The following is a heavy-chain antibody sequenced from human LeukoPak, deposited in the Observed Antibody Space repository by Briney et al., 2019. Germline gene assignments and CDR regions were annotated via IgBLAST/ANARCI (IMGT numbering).Heavy chain of an antibody. J-gene: IGHJ4*02. CDR1: GGSFSGYY. CDR2: INHSGST. CDR3: ASTSSGYSRVLRY. D-gene: IGHD5-18*01. Sequence: SETLSLTCAVYGGSFSGYYWSWIRQPPGKGLEWIGEINHSGSTNYNPSLKSRVTISVDTSKNQFSLKLSSVTAADTAVYYCASTSSGYSRVLRYWGQGTLVTVSS. V-gene: IGHV4-34*01.